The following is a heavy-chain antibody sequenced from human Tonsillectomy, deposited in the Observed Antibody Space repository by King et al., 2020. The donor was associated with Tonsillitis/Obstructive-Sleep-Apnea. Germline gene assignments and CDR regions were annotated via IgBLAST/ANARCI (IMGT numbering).Heavy chain of an antibody. D-gene: IGHD3-22*01. CDR2: INHRGST. V-gene: IGHV4-34*01. J-gene: IGHJ4*02. Sequence: VQLQQWGAGLLKPSDTLSLTCAVYGVSFSGYYWSWIRQPPGKGLEWIVEINHRGSTNYNPSLKSRVTISVDTSKNQFSLKLSSVTAADTAVYYCAGRGYYDSSGYYPGYWGQGTLVTVSS. CDR1: GVSFSGYY. CDR3: AGRGYYDSSGYYPGY.